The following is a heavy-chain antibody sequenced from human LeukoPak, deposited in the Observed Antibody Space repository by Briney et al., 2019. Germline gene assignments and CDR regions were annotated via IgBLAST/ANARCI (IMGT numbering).Heavy chain of an antibody. J-gene: IGHJ5*02. CDR2: INHSGST. V-gene: IGHV4-34*01. CDR1: GGSFSGYS. D-gene: IGHD6-6*01. CDR3: AGGSSSPTQNNWFDP. Sequence: SDTLSLTCAVSGGSFSGYSWSWIRQPPGKGLEWIGEINHSGSTNYNPSLNRRVPISVDTSKNQFSLKLSSVTAADPAVYYCAGGSSSPTQNNWFDPWGQGTLVTVSS.